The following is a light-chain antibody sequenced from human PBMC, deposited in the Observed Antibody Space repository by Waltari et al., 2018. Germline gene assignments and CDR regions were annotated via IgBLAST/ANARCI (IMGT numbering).Light chain of an antibody. Sequence: DIVLTQSPGTLSLSPGERATLSCRASQSVSSSYLAWDQQKPGQAPRILLYDASSRATSIPDRCSSSGSGTDFTLTISRLEPEDFAVYYCQQYGSSPPKTFGQGTKVEIK. CDR3: QQYGSSPPKT. CDR1: QSVSSSY. CDR2: DAS. J-gene: IGKJ1*01. V-gene: IGKV3-20*01.